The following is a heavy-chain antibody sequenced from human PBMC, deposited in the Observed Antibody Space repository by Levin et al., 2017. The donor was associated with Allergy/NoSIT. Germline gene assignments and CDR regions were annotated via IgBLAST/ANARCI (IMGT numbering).Heavy chain of an antibody. CDR1: GGSFSGYY. D-gene: IGHD3-10*01. V-gene: IGHV4-34*01. CDR3: ARGVPVRVRGVMIYYYDYYMDG. CDR2: INHSGST. J-gene: IGHJ6*03. Sequence: SETLSLTCAVYGGSFSGYYWSWIRQPPGKGLEWIGEINHSGSTNYNPSLKSRVTISVDTSKNQFSLKLSSVTAADTAVYYCARGVPVRVRGVMIYYYDYYMDGWGKGTTVTVSS.